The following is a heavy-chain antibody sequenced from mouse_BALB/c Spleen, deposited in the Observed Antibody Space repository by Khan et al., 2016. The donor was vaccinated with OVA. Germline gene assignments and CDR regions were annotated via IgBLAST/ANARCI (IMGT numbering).Heavy chain of an antibody. CDR2: ISYGSATI. V-gene: IGHV5-17*02. CDR3: TRSMITTWYLDV. D-gene: IGHD2-4*01. Sequence: EVELVESGGGLVQPGGSRKLSCAASGFTFSTFGMHWVRQAPEKGLEWVAYISYGSATIYYADTVKGRFTISRDNSKNTLFLQMTSLRSEDTAMDYCTRSMITTWYLDVWGAGTTVTVSS. J-gene: IGHJ1*01. CDR1: GFTFSTFG.